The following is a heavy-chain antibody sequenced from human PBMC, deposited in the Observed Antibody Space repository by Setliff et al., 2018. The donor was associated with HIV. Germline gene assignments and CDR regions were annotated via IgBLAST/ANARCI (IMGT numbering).Heavy chain of an antibody. Sequence: PSETLSLTCGVSGGSFSDYHWTWIRQSPGKGLEWIGEVSDSGTTNYNPSLKSRVTISQGTSKNQFSLRLSSVTAADTAVYYCATYSAGEGGRGYWGQGRLVTVSS. CDR1: GGSFSDYH. CDR2: VSDSGTT. V-gene: IGHV4-34*01. D-gene: IGHD1-26*01. CDR3: ATYSAGEGGRGY. J-gene: IGHJ4*02.